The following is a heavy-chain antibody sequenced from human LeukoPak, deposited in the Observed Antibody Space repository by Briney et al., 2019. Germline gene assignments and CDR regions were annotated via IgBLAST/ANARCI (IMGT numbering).Heavy chain of an antibody. CDR1: GGSISSYY. CDR2: IYHTGDT. V-gene: IGHV4-59*08. J-gene: IGHJ4*02. CDR3: AKNTFARPFDY. D-gene: IGHD6-6*01. Sequence: SETLSVTCTVSGGSISSYYWSWIRQPPGKGLEWIGYIYHTGDTNSNPSLKSRVTISLDTSKNQFSLRLSSVTAADTAVYYCAKNTFARPFDYWGQGTLVTVSS.